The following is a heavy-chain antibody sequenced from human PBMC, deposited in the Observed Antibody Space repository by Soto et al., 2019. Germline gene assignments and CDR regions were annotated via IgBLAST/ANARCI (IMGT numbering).Heavy chain of an antibody. Sequence: ASVKVSCKASGGTFSSYATSWVRQAPGQGLEWMGGIIPIFGTANYAQKFQGRVTITADKSTSTAYMELSSLRSEDTAVYYCARAPFAGDPRYGMDVWGQGTTVTVSS. J-gene: IGHJ6*02. D-gene: IGHD3-10*01. CDR3: ARAPFAGDPRYGMDV. CDR2: IIPIFGTA. CDR1: GGTFSSYA. V-gene: IGHV1-69*06.